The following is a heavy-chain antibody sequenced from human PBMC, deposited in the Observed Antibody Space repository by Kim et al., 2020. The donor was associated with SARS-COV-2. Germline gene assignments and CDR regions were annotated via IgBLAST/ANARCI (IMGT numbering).Heavy chain of an antibody. CDR1: TLSFTSYG. D-gene: IGHD5-18*01. J-gene: IGHJ6*03. CDR2: ISNDGVGT. CDR3: AKGPFTAYYYYMDV. Sequence: GGSLRLSCVASTLSFTSYGMHWVRQAPGKGLEYVAAISNDGVGTYYTNSVKGRFTISRDNSKTTLYLQMGTLKAEDTAVYYCAKGPFTAYYYYMDVWGKGTTVTVSS. V-gene: IGHV3-64*01.